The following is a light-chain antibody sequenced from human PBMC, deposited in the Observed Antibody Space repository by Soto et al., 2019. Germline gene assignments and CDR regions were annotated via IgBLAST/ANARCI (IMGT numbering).Light chain of an antibody. J-gene: IGKJ2*01. V-gene: IGKV1-5*03. Sequence: DIQMTQSPSTLSASVGDRVTITCRASQSISRWLVWYHQKPGKAPKLLLYKASSLESGVPSRFSGSGSGTEFTLTISSLQPDDFATYYCQQYNSYSPYTFGQGTKLEIK. CDR2: KAS. CDR3: QQYNSYSPYT. CDR1: QSISRW.